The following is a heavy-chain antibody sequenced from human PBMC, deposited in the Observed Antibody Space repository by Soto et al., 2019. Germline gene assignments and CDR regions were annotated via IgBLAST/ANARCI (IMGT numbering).Heavy chain of an antibody. D-gene: IGHD5-12*01. CDR1: GGTFSSYA. J-gene: IGHJ5*02. CDR3: AANIVATISWFDP. CDR2: IIPIFGTA. V-gene: IGHV1-69*13. Sequence: ASVKVSCKASGGTFSSYAISWVRQAPGQGLEWMGGIIPIFGTANYAQKFQGRVTITADESTSTAYMELSSLRSEDTAVYYCAANIVATISWFDPWGQGTLVTAPQ.